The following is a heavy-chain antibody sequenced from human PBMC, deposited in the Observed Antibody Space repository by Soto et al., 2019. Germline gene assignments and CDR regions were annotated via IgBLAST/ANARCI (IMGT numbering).Heavy chain of an antibody. Sequence: GGSLRLSCAASGFTFSNAWMNWVRQAPGKGLEWVGRIKSKTDGGTTDYAAPVKGRFTISRDDSKNTLYLQMNSLKTEDTAVYYCTTDRAYDSSGYYLRQEYYGMDVWGQGTTVTVSS. D-gene: IGHD3-22*01. CDR2: IKSKTDGGTT. CDR1: GFTFSNAW. CDR3: TTDRAYDSSGYYLRQEYYGMDV. V-gene: IGHV3-15*07. J-gene: IGHJ6*02.